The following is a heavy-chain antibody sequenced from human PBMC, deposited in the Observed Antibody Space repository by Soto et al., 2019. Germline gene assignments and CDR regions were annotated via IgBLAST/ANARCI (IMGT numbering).Heavy chain of an antibody. Sequence: ASVKVSCKASGYTFNYYGTSWVRQAPGQGLEWVGWISAHNGDTKYAQNLQGRLTSTTDTSTSTAYMELTSLTSDDTAVYYCARDWSRYFDSSGLMWFYWGQGTLVTVSS. D-gene: IGHD3-22*01. V-gene: IGHV1-18*04. CDR3: ARDWSRYFDSSGLMWFY. J-gene: IGHJ4*02. CDR2: ISAHNGDT. CDR1: GYTFNYYG.